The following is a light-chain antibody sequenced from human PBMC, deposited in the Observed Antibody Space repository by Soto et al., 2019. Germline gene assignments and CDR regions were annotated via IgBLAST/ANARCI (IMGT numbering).Light chain of an antibody. V-gene: IGLV2-14*01. Sequence: QSVLAQPASVSGSPGQSVTISCTGPRSDIGDSNFISWYQQSPGKAPRLLIYEVNNRPSGVSRRFSGSKAGNTASLTISGLLEDDEADYFCASFRSGTILVFGSGTMVTV. J-gene: IGLJ1*01. CDR2: EVN. CDR3: ASFRSGTILV. CDR1: RSDIGDSNF.